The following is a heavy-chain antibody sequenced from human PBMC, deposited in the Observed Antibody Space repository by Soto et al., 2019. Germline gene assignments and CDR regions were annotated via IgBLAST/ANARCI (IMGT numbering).Heavy chain of an antibody. D-gene: IGHD6-13*01. CDR1: GGSFSGYY. CDR2: INHSGST. J-gene: IGHJ4*02. CDR3: ARGRGSSWYGYYFDY. Sequence: SETLSLTCAVYGGSFSGYYWSWIRQPPGKGLEWIGEINHSGSTNYNPSLKSRVTISVDTSKNKFSLKLSSVTAADTAVYYCARGRGSSWYGYYFDYWGQGTLVTVSS. V-gene: IGHV4-34*01.